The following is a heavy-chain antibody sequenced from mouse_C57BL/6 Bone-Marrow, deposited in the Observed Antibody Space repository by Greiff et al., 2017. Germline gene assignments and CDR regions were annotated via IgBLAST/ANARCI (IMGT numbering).Heavy chain of an antibody. CDR3: ARGYYYGSSSYYFDY. CDR2: FHPNSGST. V-gene: IGHV1-64*01. Sequence: QVQLQQPGAELVKPGASVKLSCKASGYTFTSYWMHWVKQRPGQGLEWIGMFHPNSGSTNYNEKFTSKATLTVDKSSSTAYMQLSSLTSEDTAVYYCARGYYYGSSSYYFDYWGQGTTRTVSS. J-gene: IGHJ2*01. D-gene: IGHD1-1*01. CDR1: GYTFTSYW.